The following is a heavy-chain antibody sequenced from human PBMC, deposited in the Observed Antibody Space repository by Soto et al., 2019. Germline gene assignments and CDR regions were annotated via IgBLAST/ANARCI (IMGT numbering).Heavy chain of an antibody. D-gene: IGHD2-15*01. CDR1: GDSISSVDYF. V-gene: IGHV4-30-4*01. CDR3: ARGRYCLTGRCFPNWFDS. CDR2: IYKSATT. J-gene: IGHJ5*01. Sequence: SETLSLTCSVSGDSISSVDYFWAWIRQPPGQALEYIGYIYKSATTSYNPSFESRVAISLDTSTSQFSLNVTSVTAADTAVYFCARGRYCLTGRCFPNWFDSWGQGTLVTVSS.